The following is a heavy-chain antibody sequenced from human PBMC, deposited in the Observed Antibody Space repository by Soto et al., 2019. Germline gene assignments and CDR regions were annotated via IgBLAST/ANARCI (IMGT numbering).Heavy chain of an antibody. Sequence: QVQLVQSRAEVKKPGSSVKVSCKASGGTFSSYTISWVRQAPGQGLEWMGRIIPILGIANYAQKFQGRVTITANKSTSTAYMELSSLRSEDTAVYYCARAGQQLWHYYVDVWGKGTTVTVSS. CDR2: IIPILGIA. V-gene: IGHV1-69*02. J-gene: IGHJ6*03. D-gene: IGHD6-13*01. CDR1: GGTFSSYT. CDR3: ARAGQQLWHYYVDV.